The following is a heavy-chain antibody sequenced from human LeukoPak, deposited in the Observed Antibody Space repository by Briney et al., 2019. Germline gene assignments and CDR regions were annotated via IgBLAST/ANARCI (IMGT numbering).Heavy chain of an antibody. V-gene: IGHV4-30-4*08. CDR1: GGSISSGDYY. J-gene: IGHJ6*03. Sequence: PSETLSLTCTVSGGSISSGDYYWSWIRQPPGKGLEWIGYIYYSGSTYYNPSLKSRVAISVDTSKNQFSLKLSSVTAADTAVYYCARDVPRAYYYYMDVWGKGTTVTVSS. CDR3: ARDVPRAYYYYMDV. CDR2: IYYSGST.